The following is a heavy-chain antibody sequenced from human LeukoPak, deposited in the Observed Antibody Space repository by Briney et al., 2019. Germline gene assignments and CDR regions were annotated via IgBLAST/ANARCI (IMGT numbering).Heavy chain of an antibody. CDR2: ISGGGRT. CDR3: AAGRDYGDAFNI. Sequence: GGSLRLSCAASGFTVSSNYMSWVRQAPGKGLEWVSVISGGGRTYYADSVKGRFTISRDNSKNTLYLQMNSLRAEDTAVYYCAAGRDYGDAFNIWGQGTMVTVSS. D-gene: IGHD4-17*01. J-gene: IGHJ3*02. CDR1: GFTVSSNY. V-gene: IGHV3-66*01.